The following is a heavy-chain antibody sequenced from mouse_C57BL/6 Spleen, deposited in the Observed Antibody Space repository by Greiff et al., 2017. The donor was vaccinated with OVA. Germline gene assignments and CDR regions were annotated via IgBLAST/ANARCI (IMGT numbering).Heavy chain of an antibody. D-gene: IGHD2-1*01. CDR1: GYAFTNYL. CDR3: ARRGNYDY. CDR2: INPGSGGT. J-gene: IGHJ2*01. Sequence: VQLQQSGAELVRPGTSVKVSCKASGYAFTNYLIEWVKQRPGQGLEWIGVINPGSGGTNYNEEFKGKATLTADKSSSTAYMQLSSLTSEDSAVYFCARRGNYDYWGQGTTLTVSS. V-gene: IGHV1-54*01.